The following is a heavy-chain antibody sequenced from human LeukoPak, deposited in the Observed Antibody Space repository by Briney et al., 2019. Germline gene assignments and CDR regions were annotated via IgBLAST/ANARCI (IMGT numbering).Heavy chain of an antibody. CDR1: GYTFTGYY. CDR3: ARADHRLGEGFDY. CDR2: IKPNSGGT. Sequence: ASVKVSCKASGYTFTGYYMHWVRQAPGQGLEWRGWIKPNSGGTNYAQKFQGRVTMTRDTSISTAYMELSRLRSDDTAVYYCARADHRLGEGFDYWGQGTLVTVSS. V-gene: IGHV1-2*02. J-gene: IGHJ4*02. D-gene: IGHD3-16*01.